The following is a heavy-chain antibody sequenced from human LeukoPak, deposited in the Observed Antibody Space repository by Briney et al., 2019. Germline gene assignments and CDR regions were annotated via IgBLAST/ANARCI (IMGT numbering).Heavy chain of an antibody. D-gene: IGHD3-22*01. CDR2: ISAYNGNT. J-gene: IGHJ4*02. CDR1: GYTFTSYG. V-gene: IGHV1-18*01. Sequence: ATVKVSCKASGYTFTSYGISWVRQAPGQGLEWMGWISAYNGNTNCAQKLQGRVTMTTDTSTSTAYMELRSLRSDDTAVYYCARVDGAYYDSSGYPDYWGQGTLVTVPS. CDR3: ARVDGAYYDSSGYPDY.